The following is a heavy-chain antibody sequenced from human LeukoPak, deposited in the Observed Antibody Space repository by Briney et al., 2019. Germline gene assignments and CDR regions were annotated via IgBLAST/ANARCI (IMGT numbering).Heavy chain of an antibody. Sequence: ASVKVSCKASGYTLTGYYMHWVRQAPGQGLEWMGRINPNSGGTNYAQKFQGRVTVTKDTSISTGYMELSRLRSDDTAVYYCARAPLGYNWFDPWGQGTLVTVSS. CDR2: INPNSGGT. D-gene: IGHD3-10*01. CDR3: ARAPLGYNWFDP. CDR1: GYTLTGYY. V-gene: IGHV1-2*06. J-gene: IGHJ5*02.